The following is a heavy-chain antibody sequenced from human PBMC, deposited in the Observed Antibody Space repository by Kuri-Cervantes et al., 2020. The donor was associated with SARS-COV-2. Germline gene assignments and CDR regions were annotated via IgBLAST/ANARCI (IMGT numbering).Heavy chain of an antibody. J-gene: IGHJ4*02. V-gene: IGHV6-1*01. CDR3: VGGSSGRDY. CDR1: GDSVSSNSAA. CDR2: TFYRSKWHN. Sequence: SQTLSLTCAISGDSVSSNSAAWSWIRQSPSRGLEWLGRTFYRSKWHNDYAVSVKGRITISPDTSKNQFSLRLNSVTPEDTAVYYCVGGSSGRDYWGQGTLVTVSS. D-gene: IGHD6-19*01.